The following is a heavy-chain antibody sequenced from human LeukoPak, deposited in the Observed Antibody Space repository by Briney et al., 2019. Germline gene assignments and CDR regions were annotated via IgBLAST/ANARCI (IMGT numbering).Heavy chain of an antibody. CDR3: VTGSDWYDF. V-gene: IGHV4-59*01. D-gene: IGHD6-25*01. J-gene: IGHJ5*01. Sequence: SETLSLTCTVSGGSINSYHWSWIRQPPGKELEWIGYVYYSGNTYYNPSLKSRVTMSVDTSKNQVSLKLTSVTAADTALYYCVTGSDWYDFWGQGTLVSVSS. CDR1: GGSINSYH. CDR2: VYYSGNT.